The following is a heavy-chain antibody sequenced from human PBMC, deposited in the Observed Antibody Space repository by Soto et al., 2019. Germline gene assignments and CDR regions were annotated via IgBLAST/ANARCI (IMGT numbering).Heavy chain of an antibody. CDR3: TTDSYSTIIIVRFDY. Sequence: PGGALRLSWGAPGFPFTNASKNWGRQAPGKGLEWVGRIKSKTDGGTTDYAEPVKGRFAISRDDSNNMVYLQMNSLKIEDTAVYYCTTDSYSTIIIVRFDYWGHGTLVTVSS. J-gene: IGHJ4*01. D-gene: IGHD3-22*01. V-gene: IGHV3-15*07. CDR1: GFPFTNAS. CDR2: IKSKTDGGTT.